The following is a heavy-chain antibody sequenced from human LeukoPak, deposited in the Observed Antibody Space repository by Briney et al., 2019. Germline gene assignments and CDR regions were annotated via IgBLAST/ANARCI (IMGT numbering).Heavy chain of an antibody. Sequence: SVKVSCKASGGTFSSYAISWVRQAPGQGLEWMGGIIPIFGTANYAQKFQGRVTITADESTSTAYMEPSSLRSEDTAVYYCARGPGIAARPDWFDPWGQGTLVTVSS. CDR1: GGTFSSYA. J-gene: IGHJ5*02. CDR3: ARGPGIAARPDWFDP. D-gene: IGHD6-6*01. CDR2: IIPIFGTA. V-gene: IGHV1-69*13.